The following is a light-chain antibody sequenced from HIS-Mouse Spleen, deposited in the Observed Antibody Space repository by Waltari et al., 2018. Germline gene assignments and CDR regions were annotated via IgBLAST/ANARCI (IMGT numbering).Light chain of an antibody. CDR1: SSAVGGYNS. CDR2: EVS. CDR3: SSYAGSNNYV. J-gene: IGLJ1*01. V-gene: IGLV2-8*01. Sequence: QSALTQPPSASGSPGQLVTIPCTGTSSAVGGYNSVSWYQQHPGKAPKLMIYEVSKRPSGVPDRFSGSKSGNTASLTVSGLQAEDEADYYCSSYAGSNNYVFGTGTKVTVL.